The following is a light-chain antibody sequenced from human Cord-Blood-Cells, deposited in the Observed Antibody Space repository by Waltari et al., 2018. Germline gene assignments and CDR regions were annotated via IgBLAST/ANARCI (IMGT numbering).Light chain of an antibody. CDR3: QQYYSTPRT. J-gene: IGKJ1*01. Sequence: DIVMTQSPDSLAVSLGARATTHCTSSRSVLYSSNNKNYLAWYQQKPGQPPKLLIYWASTRESGVPDRFSGSGSGTDFTLTISSLQAEDVAVYYCQQYYSTPRTFGQGTKVEIK. V-gene: IGKV4-1*01. CDR1: RSVLYSSNNKNY. CDR2: WAS.